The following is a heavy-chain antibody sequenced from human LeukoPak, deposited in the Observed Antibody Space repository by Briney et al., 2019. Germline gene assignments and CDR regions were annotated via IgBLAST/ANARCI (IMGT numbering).Heavy chain of an antibody. CDR3: ARAANIRLGELSP. D-gene: IGHD3-16*02. J-gene: IGHJ4*02. Sequence: ASVKVSCKASGYTFTSYGISWVRQAPGQGLEWMGWISAYNGNTNYAQKLQGRVTMTTDTSTSTAYMELSSLRSEDTAVYCCARAANIRLGELSPWGQGTLVTVPS. V-gene: IGHV1-18*01. CDR2: ISAYNGNT. CDR1: GYTFTSYG.